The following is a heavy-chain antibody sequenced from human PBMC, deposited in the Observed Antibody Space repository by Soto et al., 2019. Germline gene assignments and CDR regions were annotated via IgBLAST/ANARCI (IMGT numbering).Heavy chain of an antibody. Sequence: PSETLTLTGTVSGCSISSGDYSWSWIRQPPGKGLEWIGYIYYSGSTYYNPSLKSRVTISVDTSKNQFSLKLSSVTAADTAVYYCARDLMVRGVYNYWGQGTLVTVSS. CDR1: GCSISSGDYS. J-gene: IGHJ4*02. CDR3: ARDLMVRGVYNY. D-gene: IGHD3-10*01. V-gene: IGHV4-30-4*01. CDR2: IYYSGST.